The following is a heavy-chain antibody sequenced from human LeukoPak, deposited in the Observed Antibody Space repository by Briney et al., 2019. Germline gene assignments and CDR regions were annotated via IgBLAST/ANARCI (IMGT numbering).Heavy chain of an antibody. CDR3: AKDPVTMIVVDIPYYFDY. CDR2: ISGSGGST. J-gene: IGHJ4*02. V-gene: IGHV3-23*01. CDR1: GFTFSSYA. Sequence: PGGSLRLSCAASGFTFSSYAMSWVRQAPGKGLEWVSAISGSGGSTYYADSVKGRFTISRDNSKNTLYLQMNSLRAEDTAVYYCAKDPVTMIVVDIPYYFDYSGQGNLVTVSS. D-gene: IGHD3-22*01.